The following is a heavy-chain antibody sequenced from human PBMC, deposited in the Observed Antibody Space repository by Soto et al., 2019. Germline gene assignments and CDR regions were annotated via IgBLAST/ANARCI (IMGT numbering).Heavy chain of an antibody. Sequence: VQLVQSGGEVRKPGASVTVSCRASGYTFTKYGISWVRQAPGQGLEWMGWISADNDNTNYAQNLQGRVTMTTDTSTSTAYMQLRSLRSDDTAVYFCARGTSGYDYGLFDFWGQGTLAPVSS. CDR3: ARGTSGYDYGLFDF. D-gene: IGHD5-12*01. J-gene: IGHJ4*02. V-gene: IGHV1-18*01. CDR1: GYTFTKYG. CDR2: ISADNDNT.